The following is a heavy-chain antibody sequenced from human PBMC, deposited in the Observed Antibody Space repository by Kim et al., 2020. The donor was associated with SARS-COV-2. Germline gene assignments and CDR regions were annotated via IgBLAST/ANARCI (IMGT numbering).Heavy chain of an antibody. CDR1: GFTFSIYA. CDR2: ISGNGVKT. J-gene: IGHJ4*02. CDR3: VKDRGSSFDY. D-gene: IGHD6-25*01. Sequence: GGSLRLSCAASGFTFSIYALSWVRQAPGKGLEWVSAISGNGVKTFYADSVKGRFTISRDNSKNTLYLQMNSLRVEDTAEYYCVKDRGSSFDYWGLGTLVT. V-gene: IGHV3-23*01.